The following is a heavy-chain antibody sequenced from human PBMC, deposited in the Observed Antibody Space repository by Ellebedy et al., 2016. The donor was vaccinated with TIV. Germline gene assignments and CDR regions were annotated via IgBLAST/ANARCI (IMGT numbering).Heavy chain of an antibody. J-gene: IGHJ4*02. CDR2: IIPILGIA. CDR3: ARDLGDSSGYYG. Sequence: SVKVSXXASGGTFSSYAISWVRQAPGQGLEWMGRIIPILGIANYAQKFQGRVTITADKSTSTAYMELSSLRSEDTAVYYCARDLGDSSGYYGWGQGTLVTVSS. V-gene: IGHV1-69*04. CDR1: GGTFSSYA. D-gene: IGHD3-22*01.